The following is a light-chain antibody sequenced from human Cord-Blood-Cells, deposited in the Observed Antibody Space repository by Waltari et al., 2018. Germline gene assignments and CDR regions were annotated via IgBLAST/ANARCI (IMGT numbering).Light chain of an antibody. CDR1: SSNIGAGYD. J-gene: IGLJ3*02. V-gene: IGLV1-40*01. CDR3: QSYDSSLSGSV. Sequence: QSVLTQPPSVSGAPGQRVTISCTGSSSNIGAGYDVHWYQPLQGTAPKLLIYGNSNRPSGVPDRVSGSKSGTSASLAITGLQAEDEADYYCQSYDSSLSGSVFGGGTKLTVL. CDR2: GNS.